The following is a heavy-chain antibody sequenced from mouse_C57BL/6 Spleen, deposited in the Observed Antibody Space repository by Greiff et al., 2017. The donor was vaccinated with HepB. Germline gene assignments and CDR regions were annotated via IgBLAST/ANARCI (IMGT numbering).Heavy chain of an antibody. J-gene: IGHJ4*01. Sequence: VQLQESGPGLVKPSQSLSLTCSVTGYSITSGYYWNWIRQFPGNKLEWMGYISYDGSNNYNPSLKNRISITRDTSKNQFFLKLNSVTTEDTATYYCARERHAMDYWGQGTSVTVSS. V-gene: IGHV3-6*01. CDR3: ARERHAMDY. CDR2: ISYDGSN. CDR1: GYSITSGYY.